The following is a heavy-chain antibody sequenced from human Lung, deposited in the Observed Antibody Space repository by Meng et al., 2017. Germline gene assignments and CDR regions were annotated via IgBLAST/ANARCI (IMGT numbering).Heavy chain of an antibody. CDR2: INHSGST. V-gene: IGHV4-34*01. CDR1: GGSFSDYY. J-gene: IGHJ4*02. Sequence: QVQHQRWGAGLLKPSETLSLTCVVSGGSFSDYYWSWIRQPPGKGLEWIGEINHSGSTNYNPSLESRATISVDTSQNNLSLKLSSVTAADSAVYYCARGPTTMAHDFDYWGQGTLVTVSS. D-gene: IGHD4-11*01. CDR3: ARGPTTMAHDFDY.